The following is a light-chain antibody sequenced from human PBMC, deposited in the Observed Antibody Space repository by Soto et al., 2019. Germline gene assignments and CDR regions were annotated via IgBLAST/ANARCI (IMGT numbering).Light chain of an antibody. J-gene: IGLJ1*01. V-gene: IGLV2-23*01. Sequence: QSVLTQPASASGSPGQSITISCNGTTADVGSSKFVSWYQQHPGKAPKLILYEATKRPAGVSNRFSGSKSGNTASLTISGLQPEEEPDYYCAAWDESLSVYVFGTGTKVTVL. CDR2: EAT. CDR3: AAWDESLSVYV. CDR1: TADVGSSKF.